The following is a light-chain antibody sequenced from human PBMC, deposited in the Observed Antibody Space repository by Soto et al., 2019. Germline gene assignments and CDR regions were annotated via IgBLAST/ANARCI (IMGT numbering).Light chain of an antibody. CDR3: SSYAGSNKLV. Sequence: QSALTQPPSASGSPGQSVTISCTGTTSDVGGYNYVSWYQQHPGKAPKLMIYEVTKRPSGVPDRFSGSKSGNTADLTVSGRQAEDEADYYCSSYAGSNKLVFGGGTKLTV. CDR2: EVT. V-gene: IGLV2-8*01. CDR1: TSDVGGYNY. J-gene: IGLJ3*02.